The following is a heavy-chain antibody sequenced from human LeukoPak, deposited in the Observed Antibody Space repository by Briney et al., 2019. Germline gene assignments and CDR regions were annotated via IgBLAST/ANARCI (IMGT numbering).Heavy chain of an antibody. Sequence: QPGGSLRLSCAASGFTFSSYAMSWVRQAPGKGLEWVSAISGSGGSTYYADSVKGRFTNSRDNSKNTLYLQMNSLRAEDTAVYYCAKTPLYGPGPYFDYWGQGTLVTVSS. CDR2: ISGSGGST. CDR3: AKTPLYGPGPYFDY. CDR1: GFTFSSYA. V-gene: IGHV3-23*01. D-gene: IGHD2-15*01. J-gene: IGHJ4*02.